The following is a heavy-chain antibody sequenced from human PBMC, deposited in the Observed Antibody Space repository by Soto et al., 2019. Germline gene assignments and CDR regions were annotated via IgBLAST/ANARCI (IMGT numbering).Heavy chain of an antibody. V-gene: IGHV3-13*01. CDR1: GFTFSSYD. J-gene: IGHJ3*02. CDR2: IGTAGDT. CDR3: ARGVGYCSGGSCNYDAFDI. D-gene: IGHD2-15*01. Sequence: EVQLVESGGGLVQPGGSLRLSCAASGFTFSSYDMHWVRQATGKGLEWVSAIGTAGDTYYPGSVKGRFTISRENAKNSLYLQMNSLRAGDTAVYYCARGVGYCSGGSCNYDAFDIWGQGTMVTVSS.